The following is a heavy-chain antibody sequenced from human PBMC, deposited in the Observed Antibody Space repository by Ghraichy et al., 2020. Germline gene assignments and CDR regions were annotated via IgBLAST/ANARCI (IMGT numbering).Heavy chain of an antibody. Sequence: SETLSLTCTVSGGSMISSNYYWGWVRQPPGKGLEWIGSIYYGGSTHYNPSLKSRVTMSVDTSRNQFSLQLSSVTAADTAVYYCARQRRRYSGSSYREDFDYWGQGTLVTVSS. CDR2: IYYGGST. D-gene: IGHD6-6*01. CDR3: ARQRRRYSGSSYREDFDY. J-gene: IGHJ4*02. V-gene: IGHV4-39*01. CDR1: GGSMISSNYY.